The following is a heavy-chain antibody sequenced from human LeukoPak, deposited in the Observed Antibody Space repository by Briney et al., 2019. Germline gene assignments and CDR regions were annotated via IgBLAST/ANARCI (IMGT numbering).Heavy chain of an antibody. V-gene: IGHV3-53*01. J-gene: IGHJ4*02. Sequence: PGGSLRLSCAASGFTVSSTYMSWVRQAQGKGLEWVSIIYSAGSTYYADSVKGRFTISRDNSKNTLYLQMNSLRAEDAAVYYCAKGHCTNGICWLDWGQGTLVTVSS. CDR1: GFTVSSTY. D-gene: IGHD2-8*01. CDR2: IYSAGST. CDR3: AKGHCTNGICWLD.